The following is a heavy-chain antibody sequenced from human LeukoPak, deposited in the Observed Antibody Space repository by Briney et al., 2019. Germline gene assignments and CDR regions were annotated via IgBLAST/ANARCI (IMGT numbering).Heavy chain of an antibody. D-gene: IGHD3-10*01. Sequence: GGSLRLSWAAAGFTFSSYGMHWVRQAPGKGLEWVAVIWYDGSNKYYADSVKGRFTISRDNSKNTLYLQMNSLRAEDTAVYYCARDRGTFTSLDYWGQGTLVTVSS. CDR3: ARDRGTFTSLDY. J-gene: IGHJ4*02. V-gene: IGHV3-33*01. CDR1: GFTFSSYG. CDR2: IWYDGSNK.